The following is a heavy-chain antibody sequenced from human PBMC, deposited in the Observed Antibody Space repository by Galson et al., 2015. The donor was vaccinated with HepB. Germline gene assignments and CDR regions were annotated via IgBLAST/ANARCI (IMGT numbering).Heavy chain of an antibody. CDR1: GGTFSSYA. D-gene: IGHD5-12*01. CDR3: ARAAFQSMVATRPGQLDY. J-gene: IGHJ4*02. V-gene: IGHV1-69*04. Sequence: SVKVSCKASGGTFSSYAISWVRQAPGQGLEWMGRIIPILGIANYAQKFQGRVTITADKSTSTAYMELSSLRSEDTAVYYCARAAFQSMVATRPGQLDYWGQGTLVTVSS. CDR2: IIPILGIA.